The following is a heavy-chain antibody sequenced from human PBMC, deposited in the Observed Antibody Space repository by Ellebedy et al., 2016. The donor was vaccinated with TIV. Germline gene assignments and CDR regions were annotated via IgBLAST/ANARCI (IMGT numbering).Heavy chain of an antibody. Sequence: GGSLRLXXAASGFTFSSYSMNWVRQAPGKGLEWVSYISSSSSTIYYADSVKGRFTISRDNAKNSLYLQMNSLRAEDTAVYYCVRDGNSYFDYWGQGTLVTVSS. CDR3: VRDGNSYFDY. CDR2: ISSSSSTI. D-gene: IGHD4-23*01. V-gene: IGHV3-48*01. CDR1: GFTFSSYS. J-gene: IGHJ4*02.